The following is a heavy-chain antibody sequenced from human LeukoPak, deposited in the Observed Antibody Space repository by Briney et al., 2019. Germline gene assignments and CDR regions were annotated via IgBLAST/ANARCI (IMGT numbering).Heavy chain of an antibody. V-gene: IGHV1-69*06. CDR2: IIPIFGTA. D-gene: IGHD5-12*01. CDR1: GGTFSSYA. CDR3: ARRGYSGYDPFDY. J-gene: IGHJ4*02. Sequence: SVKVSCKASGGTFSSYAISWVRQAPGQGLEWMGGIIPIFGTANYAQKFQGRVTITADKSTSTAYMELSSLRSEDTAVYYCARRGYSGYDPFDYWGQGTLVTASS.